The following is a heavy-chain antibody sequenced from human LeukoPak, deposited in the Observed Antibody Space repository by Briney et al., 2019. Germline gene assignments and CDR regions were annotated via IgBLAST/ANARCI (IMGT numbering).Heavy chain of an antibody. CDR2: IIDIGRST. V-gene: IGHV3-23*01. J-gene: IGHJ4*02. D-gene: IGHD3-22*01. CDR3: ATRGVVIRVILVGFHKEASYFDS. Sequence: AGGSLRLSCAVSGITLSNYGMRWVRQAPGEGLEWVACIIDIGRSTNYADSVKGRFTISRDNPKNTLYLQVNSLRAEDTAVYFCATRGVVIRVILVGFHKEASYFDSWGQGALVTVYS. CDR1: GITLSNYG.